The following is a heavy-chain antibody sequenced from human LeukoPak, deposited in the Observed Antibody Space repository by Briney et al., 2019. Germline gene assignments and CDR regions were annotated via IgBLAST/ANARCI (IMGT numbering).Heavy chain of an antibody. CDR2: ISGNSITT. D-gene: IGHD6-19*01. CDR1: GFTYSISA. CDR3: AKDRTQGSGWYLIFDY. Sequence: GGSLRLSCAASGFTYSISAMSWVRQAPGKGLEWVATISGNSITTYYADSLKGRFTISRDASKNTLYLQMNSLRAKDTAVYFCAKDRTQGSGWYLIFDYWSQGTLVTVSS. J-gene: IGHJ4*02. V-gene: IGHV3-23*01.